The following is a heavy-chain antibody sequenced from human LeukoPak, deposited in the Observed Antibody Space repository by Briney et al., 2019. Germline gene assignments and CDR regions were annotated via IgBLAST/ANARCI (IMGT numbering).Heavy chain of an antibody. CDR2: IYYSGST. D-gene: IGHD6-19*01. J-gene: IGHJ6*02. CDR3: ARHSVAGMGYYYYYGMDV. CDR1: GGSISSGDYY. Sequence: PSETLSLTCTVSGGSISSGDYYWSWIRQPPGKGLEWIGYIYYSGSTYYNPSLKSRVTMSVDTSKNQFSLKLSSVTAADTAVYYCARHSVAGMGYYYYYGMDVWGQGTTVTVSS. V-gene: IGHV4-30-4*01.